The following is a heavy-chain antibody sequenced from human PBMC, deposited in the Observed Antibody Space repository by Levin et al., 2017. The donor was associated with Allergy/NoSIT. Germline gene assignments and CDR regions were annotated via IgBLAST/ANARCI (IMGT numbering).Heavy chain of an antibody. CDR3: AADVYTDPASRDFDY. Sequence: SVKVSCKASGFTFTSSAVQWVRQARGQRLEWIGWIVVGSGNTNYAQKFQERVTITRDMSTSTAYMELSSLRSEDTAVYYCAADVYTDPASRDFDYWGQGTLVTVSS. CDR2: IVVGSGNT. J-gene: IGHJ4*02. D-gene: IGHD1-14*01. CDR1: GFTFTSSA. V-gene: IGHV1-58*01.